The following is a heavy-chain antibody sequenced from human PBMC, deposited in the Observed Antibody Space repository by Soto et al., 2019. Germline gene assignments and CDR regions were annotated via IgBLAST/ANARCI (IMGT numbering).Heavy chain of an antibody. CDR3: ARDLLYDRSGRSEMFIVF. Sequence: SVKVSCKASGGTFSSYAISWVRQAPGQGLEWMGGIIPIFGTANYAQKFQGRVTITADESTSTAYMELSSLRSEDTAVYYCARDLLYDRSGRSEMFIVFWGQGTLVTL. J-gene: IGHJ4*02. CDR2: IIPIFGTA. V-gene: IGHV1-69*13. CDR1: GGTFSSYA. D-gene: IGHD3-22*01.